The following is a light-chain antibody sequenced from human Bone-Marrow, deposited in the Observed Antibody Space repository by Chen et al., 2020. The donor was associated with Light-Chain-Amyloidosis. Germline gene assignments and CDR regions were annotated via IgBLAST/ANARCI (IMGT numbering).Light chain of an antibody. CDR2: KAS. V-gene: IGKV1-5*03. CDR1: QSLDNW. J-gene: IGKJ5*01. CDR3: QQYNTRSIT. Sequence: DIQMTQSPSTLSASVGDSVTITCRGSQSLDNWLAWYQQKPGKAPKLLIYKASTLVSGVPSRSSDRGSGTEFTLTISSLQPDDFATYYCQQYNTRSITFGQGTRLEIK.